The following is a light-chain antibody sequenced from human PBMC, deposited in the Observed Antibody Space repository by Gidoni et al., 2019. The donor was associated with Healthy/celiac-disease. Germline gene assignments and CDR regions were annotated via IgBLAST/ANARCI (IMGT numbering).Light chain of an antibody. V-gene: IGKV3-20*01. J-gene: IGKJ3*01. Sequence: EIVLTQSPGTLSLPPGERATLFCRASQSVSSSYLAWYQQKPGQAPRLLIYGASSRATGIPDRFSGSGSGTDFTLTISRLEPEDFAVYYCQQYGSSPLTFGPGTKVDIK. CDR3: QQYGSSPLT. CDR1: QSVSSSY. CDR2: GAS.